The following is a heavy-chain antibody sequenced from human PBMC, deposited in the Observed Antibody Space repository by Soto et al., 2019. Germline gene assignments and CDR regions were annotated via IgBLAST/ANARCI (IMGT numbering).Heavy chain of an antibody. CDR2: IYYSGST. D-gene: IGHD4-4*01. CDR1: GGSISSSSYY. J-gene: IGHJ6*03. V-gene: IGHV4-39*01. CDR3: ARQIGADHSNYYYYYYYMDV. Sequence: SETLSLTCTVSGGSISSSSYYWGWIRQPPGKGLEWIGSIYYSGSTYYNPSLKSRVTISVDTSKNQFSLKLSSVTAADTAVYYCARQIGADHSNYYYYYYYMDVWGKGTTVTVSS.